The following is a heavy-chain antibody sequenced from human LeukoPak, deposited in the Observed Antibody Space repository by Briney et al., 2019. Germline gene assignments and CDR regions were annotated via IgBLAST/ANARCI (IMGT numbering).Heavy chain of an antibody. CDR3: ARAGGYQLLTGEFDY. Sequence: ASVKVSCKASGYTFTGYYMHWVRQAPGQGLEWMGWINPNSGGTNYAQKFQGRVTMTRDTSISTAYMELSRLRSDDTAVYYCARAGGYQLLTGEFDYWGQGTLVTVSS. D-gene: IGHD2-2*01. CDR2: INPNSGGT. CDR1: GYTFTGYY. V-gene: IGHV1-2*02. J-gene: IGHJ4*02.